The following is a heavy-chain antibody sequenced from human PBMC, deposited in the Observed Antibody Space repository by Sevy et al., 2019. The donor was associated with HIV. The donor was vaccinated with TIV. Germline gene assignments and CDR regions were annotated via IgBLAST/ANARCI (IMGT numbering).Heavy chain of an antibody. CDR2: IYYGGST. CDR3: ARQRGGWYEYDASDV. V-gene: IGHV4-39*01. Sequence: AESLSLTCTVSDVSISSGTNYWGWIRQPPGNGMEWIGSIYYGGSTYYNPSLKSRVPVSADTSTNQFSLKLTSVTVADAAVYYCARQRGGWYEYDASDVWGQGTMVNVSS. CDR1: DVSISSGTNY. J-gene: IGHJ3*01. D-gene: IGHD6-19*01.